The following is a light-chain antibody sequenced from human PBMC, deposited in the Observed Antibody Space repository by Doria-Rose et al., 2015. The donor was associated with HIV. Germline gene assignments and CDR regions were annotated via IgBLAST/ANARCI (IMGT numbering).Light chain of an antibody. Sequence: PAAQSISNWWVRYQQKPGKASNLLIYKASTLQNGFPSRCSGNESGTEFTLTISSLQPEDFVTYYCQQYNTYPYTFGQWTKLEIK. V-gene: IGKV1-5*03. J-gene: IGKJ2*01. CDR3: QQYNTYPYT. CDR1: QSISNW. CDR2: KAS.